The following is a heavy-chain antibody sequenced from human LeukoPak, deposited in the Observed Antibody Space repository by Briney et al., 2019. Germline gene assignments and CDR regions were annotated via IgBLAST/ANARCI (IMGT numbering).Heavy chain of an antibody. CDR2: ITKNGGST. CDR1: GFTFSSYA. Sequence: GGSLRLSCAASGFTFSSYAMSWVRQAPGKGLEWVSAITKNGGSTYYADPVKGRFTISRDNSKNTLYLQMNSLRAEDTAIYYCAKENLGYFDYWGQGTLVTVSS. J-gene: IGHJ4*02. D-gene: IGHD1-14*01. CDR3: AKENLGYFDY. V-gene: IGHV3-23*01.